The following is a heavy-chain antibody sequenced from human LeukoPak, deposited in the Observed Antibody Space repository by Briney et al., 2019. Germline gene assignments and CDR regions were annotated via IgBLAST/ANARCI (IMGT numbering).Heavy chain of an antibody. J-gene: IGHJ3*02. CDR1: GFTFSDYY. CDR2: ISSSGSTI. D-gene: IGHD6-6*01. V-gene: IGHV3-11*04. Sequence: PGGSLRLSCAASGFTFSDYYMSWIRQAPGKGLEWVSYISSSGSTIYYADSVKGRFTISRDNAKNSLYLQMNSLRAEDTAVYYCARDTLGYRIAARRNAFDIWGQGTMVTVSS. CDR3: ARDTLGYRIAARRNAFDI.